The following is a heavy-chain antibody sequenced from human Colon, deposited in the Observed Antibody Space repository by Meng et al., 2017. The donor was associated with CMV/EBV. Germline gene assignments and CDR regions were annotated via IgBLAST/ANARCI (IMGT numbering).Heavy chain of an antibody. D-gene: IGHD3-22*01. Sequence: ASVKVSCKASGYTFTGYYMHWVRQAPGQGLEWMGWINPNSGGTNYAQKFQGRVTMTRDTSISTAYMELSRLRSDDTAVYYCAMHYYDSSGYYYFDYWGQGTLVTVSS. J-gene: IGHJ4*02. V-gene: IGHV1-2*02. CDR3: AMHYYDSSGYYYFDY. CDR2: INPNSGGT. CDR1: GYTFTGYY.